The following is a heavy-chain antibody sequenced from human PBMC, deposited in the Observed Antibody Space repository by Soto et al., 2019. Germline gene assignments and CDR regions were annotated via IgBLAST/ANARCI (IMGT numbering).Heavy chain of an antibody. CDR2: ISAYNGNT. CDR3: ARDRSLFHYYGIDV. D-gene: IGHD1-26*01. J-gene: IGHJ6*02. CDR1: GYTFTSYG. V-gene: IGHV1-18*01. Sequence: ASVKVSCKASGYTFTSYGISWVRQAPGQGLEWMGWISAYNGNTNYAQKLQGRVTMTTDTSTSTAYMELRSLRSDDTAVYYCARDRSLFHYYGIDVCGQGTTVTVSS.